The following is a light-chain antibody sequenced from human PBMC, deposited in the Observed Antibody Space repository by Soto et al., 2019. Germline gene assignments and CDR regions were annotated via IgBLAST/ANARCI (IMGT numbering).Light chain of an antibody. CDR2: EVT. Sequence: ALTQPASVSGSPGQSITISCTGTSGDIGSYNRVSWYQQHPGKAPKLIIYEVTDRPSGVSNRFSGSKSGNTASLTISGLQAEDEAEYYGSPYTNINTRACVFGTGTKVTVL. J-gene: IGLJ1*01. V-gene: IGLV2-14*01. CDR3: SPYTNINTRACV. CDR1: SGDIGSYNR.